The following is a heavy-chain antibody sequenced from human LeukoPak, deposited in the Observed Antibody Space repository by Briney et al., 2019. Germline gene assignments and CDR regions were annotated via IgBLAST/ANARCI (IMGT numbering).Heavy chain of an antibody. CDR2: IYHSGST. J-gene: IGHJ4*02. CDR1: GYSINNGYY. Sequence: PSETLSLTCTVSGYSINNGYYWGWIRQPPGKGLEWIGSIYHSGSTYYKPSLKSRVTISVDTSKNQFSLKLSSVTAADTAVYYCARVAGGYSYGNFDYWGQGTLVTVSS. V-gene: IGHV4-38-2*02. D-gene: IGHD5-18*01. CDR3: ARVAGGYSYGNFDY.